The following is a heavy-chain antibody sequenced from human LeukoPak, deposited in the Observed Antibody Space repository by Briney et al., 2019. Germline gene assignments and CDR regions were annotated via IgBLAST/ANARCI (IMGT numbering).Heavy chain of an antibody. Sequence: PSETLSLTCTVSGVSISSGSYYWSWIRQPAGKGLEWIGRIYTSGSTNYNPSLKGRVTISVDTSKNQFSLKLSSVTAADTAVYYCARDQGYYYDSSGYYYFDYWGQGTLVTVSS. CDR3: ARDQGYYYDSSGYYYFDY. D-gene: IGHD3-22*01. CDR2: IYTSGST. CDR1: GVSISSGSYY. J-gene: IGHJ4*02. V-gene: IGHV4-61*02.